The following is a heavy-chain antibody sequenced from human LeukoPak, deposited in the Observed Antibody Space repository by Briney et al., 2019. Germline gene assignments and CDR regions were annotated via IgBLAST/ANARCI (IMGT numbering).Heavy chain of an antibody. J-gene: IGHJ4*02. Sequence: SETLSLTCTVSGGSISSYYWSWIRQPPGKGLEWIGYIYHTGSTSYSPSLKSRVTISADKSQNQFSLKLNSVTTADTAVYYCASRKLGNDYWGQGTLVTVSS. D-gene: IGHD7-27*01. CDR3: ASRKLGNDY. V-gene: IGHV4-59*01. CDR2: IYHTGST. CDR1: GGSISSYY.